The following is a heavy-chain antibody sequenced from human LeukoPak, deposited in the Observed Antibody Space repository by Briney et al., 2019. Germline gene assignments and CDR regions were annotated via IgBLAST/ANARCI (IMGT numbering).Heavy chain of an antibody. Sequence: GGSLRLSCAASGFTFSKYDMHWVRQTTGKSLEWVSGISSGGVTYYPGSVKGRFIISRENAKNSLYLQMNSLGAGDTAVYYCARGGSRFGLRDDYGKDGWGQGTTVTVSS. D-gene: IGHD3-3*01. J-gene: IGHJ6*02. CDR1: GFTFSKYD. V-gene: IGHV3-13*01. CDR2: ISSGGVT. CDR3: ARGGSRFGLRDDYGKDG.